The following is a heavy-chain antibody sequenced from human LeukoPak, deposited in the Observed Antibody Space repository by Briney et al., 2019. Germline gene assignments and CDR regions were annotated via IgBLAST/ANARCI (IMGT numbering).Heavy chain of an antibody. V-gene: IGHV1-2*02. CDR3: ARDLGSTIIVGGDAFDL. CDR2: MNPNSGGT. D-gene: IGHD3-22*01. CDR1: GYTFSDYY. J-gene: IGHJ3*01. Sequence: ASVKVSCKASGYTFSDYYLHWVRQAPGQGLEWMGWMNPNSGGTNYAQKFQGRITMTGDTSTAYLELGRLRSDDTAVYYCARDLGSTIIVGGDAFDLWGQGTMVTVSS.